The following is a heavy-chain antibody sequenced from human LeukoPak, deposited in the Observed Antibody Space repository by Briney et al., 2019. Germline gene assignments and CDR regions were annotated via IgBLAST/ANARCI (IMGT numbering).Heavy chain of an antibody. J-gene: IGHJ6*03. D-gene: IGHD2-15*01. CDR2: INRSSGDT. Sequence: GGSLRLSCAAAGFRFDDYGMSWVRQRPGKGLEWVSGINRSSGDTGYADSVKGRFTISRDNAKNSLYLQMNSLRAEDTALYYCVRVMGYCSDGSCYPRGVGYYYMDVWGKGTTVTIS. CDR3: VRVMGYCSDGSCYPRGVGYYYMDV. V-gene: IGHV3-20*04. CDR1: GFRFDDYG.